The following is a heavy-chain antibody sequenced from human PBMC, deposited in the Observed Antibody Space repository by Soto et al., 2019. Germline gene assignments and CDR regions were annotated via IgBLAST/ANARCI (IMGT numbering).Heavy chain of an antibody. CDR3: ARDLYGDRSAFDI. V-gene: IGHV4-34*01. J-gene: IGHJ3*02. D-gene: IGHD4-17*01. CDR1: GGSFSGYY. Sequence: QVQLQQWGAGLLKPSETLSLTCAVYGGSFSGYYWSWIRQPPGKGLEWIGDINHSGSTNYNPSLKSRVTISVDTSKNQFSLKLSSVTAADTAVYYCARDLYGDRSAFDIWGQGTMVTVSS. CDR2: INHSGST.